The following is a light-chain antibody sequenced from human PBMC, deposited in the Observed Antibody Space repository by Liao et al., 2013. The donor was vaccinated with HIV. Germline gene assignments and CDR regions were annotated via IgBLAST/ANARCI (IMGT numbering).Light chain of an antibody. CDR3: QAWDSTTAV. J-gene: IGLJ1*01. CDR1: TLGEKY. CDR2: EDS. V-gene: IGLV3-1*01. Sequence: SYELTQPPSMSVSPGQTASITCSGDTLGEKYVTWYQQRPGQSPVVVIYEDSKRPSGIPERFSGSNSGNTATLTISGTQAMDEADFYCQAWDSTTAVFGSGTTVTVL.